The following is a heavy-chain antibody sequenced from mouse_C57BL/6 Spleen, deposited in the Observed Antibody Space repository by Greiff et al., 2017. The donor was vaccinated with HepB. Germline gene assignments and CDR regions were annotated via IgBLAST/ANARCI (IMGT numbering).Heavy chain of an antibody. CDR1: GYAFSSYW. D-gene: IGHD2-4*01. Sequence: LQQSGASVKISCKASGYAFSSYWMNWVKQRPGKGLEWNGQIYPGDGDTNYNGKFKGKATLTADKSSSTAYMQPSSLTSEDSAVYFCARSSTMITTYYFDYWGQGTTLTVSS. CDR3: ARSSTMITTYYFDY. CDR2: IYPGDGDT. J-gene: IGHJ2*01. V-gene: IGHV1-80*01.